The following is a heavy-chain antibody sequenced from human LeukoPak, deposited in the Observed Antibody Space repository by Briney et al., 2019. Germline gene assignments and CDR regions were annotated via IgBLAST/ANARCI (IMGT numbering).Heavy chain of an antibody. D-gene: IGHD6-13*01. J-gene: IGHJ4*02. CDR1: GDXVSSNSAA. Sequence: SQTLSLTCAISGDXVSSNSAAWNWIRQSPSRGLEWLGRTYYRSKWYNDYAVSVKSRITINPDTSKNQFSLQLNSVTPEDTAVYYCARDRGYSSSWYQGFDYWGQGTLVTVSS. CDR2: TYYRSKWYN. CDR3: ARDRGYSSSWYQGFDY. V-gene: IGHV6-1*01.